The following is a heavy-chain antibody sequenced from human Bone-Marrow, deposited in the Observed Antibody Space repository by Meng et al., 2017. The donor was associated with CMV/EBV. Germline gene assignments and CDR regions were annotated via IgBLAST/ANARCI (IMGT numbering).Heavy chain of an antibody. CDR2: MNPNSGNT. J-gene: IGHJ6*02. D-gene: IGHD3-16*01. Sequence: ASVKVSCKASGYTFTSYDINWVRQATGQGLEWMGWMNPNSGNTGYAQKFQGRVTMTRNTPISTAYMELSSLRSEDTAVYYCARFVSYMITFGGVYYYGMDVWGQGTTVTVSS. CDR3: ARFVSYMITFGGVYYYGMDV. CDR1: GYTFTSYD. V-gene: IGHV1-8*01.